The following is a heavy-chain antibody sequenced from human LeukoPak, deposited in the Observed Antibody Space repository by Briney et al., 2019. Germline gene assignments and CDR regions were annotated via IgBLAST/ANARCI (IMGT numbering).Heavy chain of an antibody. CDR3: AREALGGWRAHDPFDI. CDR1: GYTFSDFA. D-gene: IGHD3-16*01. CDR2: ISPYNCNT. Sequence: ASVKVSCKASGYTFSDFALNWVRQPPGKGLEWMGWISPYNCNTKYEDNLRGRISMTTHTKTTTAYMELRGRTYDDTAVYYCAREALGGWRAHDPFDIWGQGTMLTVSS. V-gene: IGHV1-18*01. J-gene: IGHJ3*02.